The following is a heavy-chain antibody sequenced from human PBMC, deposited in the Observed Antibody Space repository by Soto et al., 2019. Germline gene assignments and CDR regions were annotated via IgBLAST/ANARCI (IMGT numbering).Heavy chain of an antibody. J-gene: IGHJ6*02. Sequence: ASVKVSCKASGYTFTSYYMHWVRQAPGQGLEWMGIINPSGGSTTYAQKFQDRVIMTRDTSMSTVYMELSSLRSEDTAVYYCARTGSGSTYSYYYGMDVWGQGTTVTVSS. CDR1: GYTFTSYY. CDR2: INPSGGST. V-gene: IGHV1-46*01. CDR3: ARTGSGSTYSYYYGMDV. D-gene: IGHD2-15*01.